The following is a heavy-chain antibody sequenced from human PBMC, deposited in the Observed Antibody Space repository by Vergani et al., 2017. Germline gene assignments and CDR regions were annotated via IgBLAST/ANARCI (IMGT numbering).Heavy chain of an antibody. Sequence: QLQLQESGPGLVKPSETLSLTCTVSGGSISSYYWSWIRQPAGKGLEWIGRIYTSGSTNYNPSLKSRVTMSVDTSKNQFSLKLSSVTAADTAVYYCARGYSSSWSGYYYYYMDVWGKGTTVTVSS. CDR1: GGSISSYY. D-gene: IGHD6-13*01. CDR3: ARGYSSSWSGYYYYYMDV. V-gene: IGHV4-4*07. CDR2: IYTSGST. J-gene: IGHJ6*03.